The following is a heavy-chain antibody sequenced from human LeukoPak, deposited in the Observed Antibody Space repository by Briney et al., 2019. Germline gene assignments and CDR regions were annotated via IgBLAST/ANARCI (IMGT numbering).Heavy chain of an antibody. CDR2: ISGSGGST. CDR3: ASASGYSSGWPFDY. V-gene: IGHV3-23*01. J-gene: IGHJ4*02. D-gene: IGHD6-19*01. CDR1: GFTFSSHA. Sequence: GGSLRLSCAASGFTFSSHAVSWVRQAPGKGLEWVSGISGSGGSTYYADSVKGRFTISRDNSKQTLYLQMNSLRGEDTAIYYCASASGYSSGWPFDYWGQGTLVTVSS.